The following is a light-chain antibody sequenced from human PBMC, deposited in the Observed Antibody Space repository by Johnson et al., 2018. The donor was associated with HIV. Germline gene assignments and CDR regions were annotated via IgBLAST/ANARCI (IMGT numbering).Light chain of an antibody. CDR2: ENN. CDR1: SSNIGKNY. V-gene: IGLV1-51*02. Sequence: QPVLTQPPSVSAAPGQMVSISCSGSSSNIGKNYVSWYQQFPGTAPKLLIHENNKRPSGIPDRFSGSKSGPSATLGITGLQTGDEADYYCGTGDSSLSALYVFGTGTKVTVL. CDR3: GTGDSSLSALYV. J-gene: IGLJ1*01.